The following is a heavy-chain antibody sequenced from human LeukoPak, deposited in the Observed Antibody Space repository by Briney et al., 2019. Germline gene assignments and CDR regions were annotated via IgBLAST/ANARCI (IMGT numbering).Heavy chain of an antibody. CDR1: GYSISSGYY. CDR3: ARYGNVLRFLEWLGAFDI. D-gene: IGHD3-3*01. J-gene: IGHJ3*02. Sequence: PSETLSLTCTVSGYSISSGYYWGWIRQPPGKGLEWIGSVFHSGSTYINPSLKSRVTISVDTSKNQFSLKLSSVTAADTAVYYCARYGNVLRFLEWLGAFDIWGQGTMVTVSS. V-gene: IGHV4-38-2*02. CDR2: VFHSGST.